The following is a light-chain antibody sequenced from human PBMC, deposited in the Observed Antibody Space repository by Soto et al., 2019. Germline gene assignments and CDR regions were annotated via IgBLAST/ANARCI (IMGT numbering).Light chain of an antibody. V-gene: IGKV1-33*01. CDR1: QDISNY. Sequence: DIQRTQSPSTLSASVGDRVTITCQASQDISNYLNWYQQKPGKAPKLLIYDASNLETGVPSRFSGSGSGTDFTFTISSLQPEDIATYYCQQYDNLPSFGQGTRLEI. J-gene: IGKJ5*01. CDR2: DAS. CDR3: QQYDNLPS.